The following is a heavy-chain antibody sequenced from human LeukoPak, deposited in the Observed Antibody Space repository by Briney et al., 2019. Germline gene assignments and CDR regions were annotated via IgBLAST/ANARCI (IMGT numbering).Heavy chain of an antibody. J-gene: IGHJ4*02. CDR3: ARQTILDF. Sequence: SETLSLTCTVSGDSISSYYWSWIRQPPGKGLEWIGHIHYSGSTSYNPSLNSRVTMSVDTSKNQFSLKLSSVTAADTAVYYCARQTILDFWGQGTLVTVPS. CDR1: GDSISSYY. V-gene: IGHV4-59*08. CDR2: IHYSGST. D-gene: IGHD3-9*01.